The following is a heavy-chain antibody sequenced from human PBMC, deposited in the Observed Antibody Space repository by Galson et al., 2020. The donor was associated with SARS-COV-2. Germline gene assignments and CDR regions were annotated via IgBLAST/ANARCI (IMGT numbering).Heavy chain of an antibody. CDR3: ARIRHYDILTGYYSYFDL. D-gene: IGHD3-9*01. V-gene: IGHV1-2*02. CDR1: GYTFTGYY. J-gene: IGHJ2*01. CDR2: INPNSGGT. Sequence: ASVKVSCKASGYTFTGYYMHWVRQATGQGLEWMGWINPNSGGTNYAQKFQGRVTMTRDTSISTAYMELSRLRSDDTAVYYCARIRHYDILTGYYSYFDLWGRGTLVTVSS.